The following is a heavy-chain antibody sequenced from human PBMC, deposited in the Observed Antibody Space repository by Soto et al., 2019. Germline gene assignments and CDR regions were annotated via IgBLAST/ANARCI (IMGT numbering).Heavy chain of an antibody. V-gene: IGHV4-31*03. CDR3: ARDRKKYNWFDP. Sequence: LSLTCTVSGGSIASGGYFWSWIRQHSGKGLEWIGNIYFSGRAYYNPSLESRVAISVDTSSNQFTLKVTSVTAADTAMYYCARDRKKYNWFDPWGQGTLVTVSS. CDR1: GGSIASGGYF. J-gene: IGHJ5*02. CDR2: IYFSGRA.